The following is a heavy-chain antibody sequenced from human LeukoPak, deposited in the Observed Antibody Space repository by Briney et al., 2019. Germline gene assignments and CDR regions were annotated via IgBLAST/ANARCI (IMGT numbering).Heavy chain of an antibody. CDR1: GGSISISSYY. Sequence: SETLSLTCTVSGGSISISSYYWGWIRQPPRKGLEWIGEINHSGSTNYNPSLKSRVTISVDTSKNQFSLKLSSVTAADTAVYYCARGNLYYYDSSGYYFKFDYWGQGTLVTVSS. J-gene: IGHJ4*02. V-gene: IGHV4-39*07. D-gene: IGHD3-22*01. CDR2: INHSGST. CDR3: ARGNLYYYDSSGYYFKFDY.